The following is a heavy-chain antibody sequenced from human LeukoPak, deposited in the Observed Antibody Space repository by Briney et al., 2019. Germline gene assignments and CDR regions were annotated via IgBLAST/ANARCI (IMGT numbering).Heavy chain of an antibody. CDR3: AKGGPRYYYYYYMDV. Sequence: AGGSQRLSCAASGFTFDDYAMHWVRQAPGKGLEWVSLISWDGGSTYYADSVKGRFTISRDNSKNSLYLQMNSLRAEDAALYYCAKGGPRYYYYYYMDVWGKGTTVTVSS. CDR2: ISWDGGST. J-gene: IGHJ6*03. D-gene: IGHD3-10*01. V-gene: IGHV3-43D*03. CDR1: GFTFDDYA.